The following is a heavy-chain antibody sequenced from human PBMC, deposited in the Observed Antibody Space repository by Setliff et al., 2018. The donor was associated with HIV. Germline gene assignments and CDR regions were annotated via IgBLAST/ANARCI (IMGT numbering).Heavy chain of an antibody. J-gene: IGHJ4*01. CDR3: ARGLSSQTYWGTRPLGLDY. V-gene: IGHV4-4*08. CDR2: LHSLGSSRVSDNP. Sequence: SETLSLTCSVSSGSMAGHYWTWVRQPPGKGLEWIGYLHSLGSSRVSDNPNYSPSLKSRITISLDTSKRQFSLTMTSVTAADTAVYYCARGLSSQTYWGTRPLGLDYWGQGSPVTVSS. D-gene: IGHD2-2*01. CDR1: SGSMAGHY.